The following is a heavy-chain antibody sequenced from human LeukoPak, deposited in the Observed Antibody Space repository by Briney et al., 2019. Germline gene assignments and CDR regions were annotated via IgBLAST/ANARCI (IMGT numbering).Heavy chain of an antibody. CDR3: ARVASGSYYNYYYYYMDV. Sequence: TSETLSLTCTVSGGSISSGSYYWSWIRQPAGKGLEWIGRIYTSGSTNYNTSLKSRVTISVDTSKNQFSLKMSSVTAADTAVYYCARVASGSYYNYYYYYMDVWGKGTTVTVSS. CDR2: IYTSGST. CDR1: GGSISSGSYY. D-gene: IGHD1-26*01. J-gene: IGHJ6*03. V-gene: IGHV4-61*02.